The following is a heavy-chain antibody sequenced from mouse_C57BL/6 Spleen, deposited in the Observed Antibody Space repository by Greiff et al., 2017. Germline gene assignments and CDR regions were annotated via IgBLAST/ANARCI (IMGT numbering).Heavy chain of an antibody. CDR2: IDPSDSET. CDR1: GYTFTSYW. CDR3: AGGGGYLDG. V-gene: IGHV1-52*01. Sequence: QVQLQQPGAELVRPGSSVKLSCKASGYTFTSYWMHWVKQRPIQGLEWIGNIDPSDSETHYNQKFKDKATWTVDQSSSTAYMQLSSLTSEDSAVYYCAGGGGYLDGWGQGATLTVSA. J-gene: IGHJ2*01.